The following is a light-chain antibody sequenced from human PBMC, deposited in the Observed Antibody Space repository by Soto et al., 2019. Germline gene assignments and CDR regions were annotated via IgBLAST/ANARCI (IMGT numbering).Light chain of an antibody. CDR3: SSYAGSNNLL. V-gene: IGLV2-8*01. J-gene: IGLJ2*01. CDR2: EVN. CDR1: NSDIGNYNF. Sequence: QSALTQPPSASGSPGQSVAISCTGTNSDIGNYNFVSWYQQHPGKAPKLMIYEVNKRPSGVPDRFSGSKSGNTASLTVSGLQPEDEADYYCSSYAGSNNLLFGGGTKLPS.